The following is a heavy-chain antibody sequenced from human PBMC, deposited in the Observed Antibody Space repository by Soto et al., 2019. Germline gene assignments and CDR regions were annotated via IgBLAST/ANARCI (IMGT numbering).Heavy chain of an antibody. J-gene: IGHJ5*02. D-gene: IGHD3-10*01. Sequence: QVQLQESGPGLVKPSGTLSLTCAVSGGSISSSNWWSWVRQPPGKGLEWIGEIYHSGSTNYNPSRKSRVTISVDKSKNQFALKLSSVTAADTAVYYCARDYMVRGVMRWFDPWGQGTLVTVSS. CDR2: IYHSGST. CDR3: ARDYMVRGVMRWFDP. CDR1: GGSISSSNW. V-gene: IGHV4-4*02.